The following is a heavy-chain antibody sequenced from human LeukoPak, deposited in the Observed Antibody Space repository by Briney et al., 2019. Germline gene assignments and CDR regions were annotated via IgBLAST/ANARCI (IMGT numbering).Heavy chain of an antibody. J-gene: IGHJ4*02. Sequence: GWSLRLSCAASGFTFSSYSMNWVRQAPGKGLEWVSSISSSSSYIYYADSVKGRFTISRDNAKNSLYLQMNSLRAEDTAVYYCARIRDYYDSSGIEDYWGQGTLVTVSS. CDR3: ARIRDYYDSSGIEDY. CDR1: GFTFSSYS. D-gene: IGHD3-22*01. CDR2: ISSSSSYI. V-gene: IGHV3-21*01.